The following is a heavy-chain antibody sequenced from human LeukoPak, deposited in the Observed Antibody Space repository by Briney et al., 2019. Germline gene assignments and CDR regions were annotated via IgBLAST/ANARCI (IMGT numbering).Heavy chain of an antibody. Sequence: GGSLRLSCAASGFTFSSSAMSWVRQAPGKGLEWVSSISSSSSYIYYADSVKGRFTISRDNAKNSLYLQMNSLRAEDTAVYYCARDPAGYSSGWYVYGMDVWGQGTTVTVSS. J-gene: IGHJ6*02. CDR1: GFTFSSSA. CDR3: ARDPAGYSSGWYVYGMDV. D-gene: IGHD6-19*01. CDR2: ISSSSSYI. V-gene: IGHV3-21*01.